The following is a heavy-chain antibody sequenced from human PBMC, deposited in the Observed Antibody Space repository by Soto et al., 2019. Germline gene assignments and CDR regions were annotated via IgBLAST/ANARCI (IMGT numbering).Heavy chain of an antibody. V-gene: IGHV3-74*01. CDR2: INSDGSST. Sequence: GSLRLSCAASGFTFSSYWMHWVRQAPGKGLVWVSRINSDGSSTSYADSVKGRFTISRDNAKNTLYLQMNSLTVDDTAVYHCARVHLVRTSSYYCGMDVWGPGTTVTVSS. CDR1: GFTFSSYW. D-gene: IGHD6-6*01. J-gene: IGHJ6*02. CDR3: ARVHLVRTSSYYCGMDV.